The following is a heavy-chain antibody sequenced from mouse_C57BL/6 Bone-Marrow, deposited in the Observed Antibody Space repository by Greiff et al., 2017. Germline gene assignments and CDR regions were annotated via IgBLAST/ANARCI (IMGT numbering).Heavy chain of an antibody. J-gene: IGHJ2*01. Sequence: VQLQQPGAELVKPGASVKMSCKASGYTFTSYWITWVKQRPGQGLEWIGDIYPTSGRTNYNEKFKSKAIRTVDTSSNTAYMQLSSLTSEDSAVFYGARSGPLGRSFDYWGQGTTLTVSS. D-gene: IGHD4-1*01. CDR2: IYPTSGRT. V-gene: IGHV1-55*01. CDR1: GYTFTSYW. CDR3: ARSGPLGRSFDY.